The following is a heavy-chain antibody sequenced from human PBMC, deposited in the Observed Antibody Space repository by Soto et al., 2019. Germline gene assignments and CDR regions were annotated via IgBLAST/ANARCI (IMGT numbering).Heavy chain of an antibody. CDR2: IYYSGST. CDR3: ASYVDTAMAFTLDP. J-gene: IGHJ5*02. D-gene: IGHD5-18*01. CDR1: GGSISSGGYY. Sequence: SETLSLTCTVSGGSISSGGYYWSWIRQHPGKGLEWIGYIYYSGSTYYNPSLKSRVTISVDTSKNQFSLKLSSVTAADTAVYYCASYVDTAMAFTLDPWGQGTLVTVSS. V-gene: IGHV4-31*03.